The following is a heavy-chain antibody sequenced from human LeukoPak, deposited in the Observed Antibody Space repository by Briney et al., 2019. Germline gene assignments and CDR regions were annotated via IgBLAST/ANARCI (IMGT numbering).Heavy chain of an antibody. Sequence: PSETLSLTCAVYGGSFSGYYWSWIRQPPGKGLEWIGEINHSGSTNYNPSLKSRVTISVDTSKNQFSLKLSSVTAADTAVYYCARGAKTTVKLYTYPYEGRGGWFDPWGQGTLVTVSS. CDR1: GGSFSGYY. J-gene: IGHJ5*02. D-gene: IGHD4-17*01. CDR2: INHSGST. V-gene: IGHV4-34*01. CDR3: ARGAKTTVKLYTYPYEGRGGWFDP.